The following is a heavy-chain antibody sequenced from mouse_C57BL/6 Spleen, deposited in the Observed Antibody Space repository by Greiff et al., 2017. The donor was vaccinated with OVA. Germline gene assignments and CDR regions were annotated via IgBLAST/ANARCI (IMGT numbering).Heavy chain of an antibody. CDR3: ARRGLFYAMDD. CDR1: GFTFSDYG. V-gene: IGHV5-15*04. CDR2: ISNLAYSI. Sequence: EVKLMESGGGLVQPGGSLKLSCAASGFTFSDYGMAWVRQAPRKGPEWVAFISNLAYSIYYADTVTGRFTISRENAKNTLYLEMSSLRSEDTAMYYCARRGLFYAMDDWGQGTSVTVSS. J-gene: IGHJ4*01. D-gene: IGHD3-1*01.